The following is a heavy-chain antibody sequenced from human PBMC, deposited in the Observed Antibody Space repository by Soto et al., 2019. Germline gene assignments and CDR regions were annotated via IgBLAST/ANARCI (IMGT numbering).Heavy chain of an antibody. Sequence: GSSVKVCCKACGDTLAAYYRQWVRRAPGQGLEWMGWINPGSGSTSYAQTFQGRVTMTRDTSLNTVYMEVTSLRPDDTAVYYCARLSKGYCSDTSCYSWLDTCGPGTLGTVAS. J-gene: IGHJ5*02. CDR3: ARLSKGYCSDTSCYSWLDT. D-gene: IGHD2-2*01. V-gene: IGHV1-2*02. CDR1: GDTLAAYY. CDR2: INPGSGST.